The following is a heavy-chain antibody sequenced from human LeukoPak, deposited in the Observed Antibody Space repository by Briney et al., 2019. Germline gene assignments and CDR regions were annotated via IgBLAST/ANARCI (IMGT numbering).Heavy chain of an antibody. CDR3: ARQGYADFSSRPFDY. J-gene: IGHJ4*02. Sequence: SETLSLTCTVSGGSISSSSYYWGWIRQPPGKGLEWIGSIYYSGSTYYNPSLKSRVTISVDTSKNQFSLKLSSVTAADTAVYYCARQGYADFSSRPFDYWGQGTLVTVSS. V-gene: IGHV4-39*01. CDR1: GGSISSSSYY. D-gene: IGHD4-17*01. CDR2: IYYSGST.